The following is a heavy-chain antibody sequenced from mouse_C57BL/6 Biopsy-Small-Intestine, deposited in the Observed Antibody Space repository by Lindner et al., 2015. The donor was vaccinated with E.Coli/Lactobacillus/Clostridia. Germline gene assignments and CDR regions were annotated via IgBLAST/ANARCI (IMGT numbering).Heavy chain of an antibody. Sequence: VQLQESGPGLVAPSQSLSITCTVSGFSLTNYAISWVRQPPGKGLEWLGVIWTGGGTNYNSALKSRLSISKDNSKSQVFLKMISLQTDDSAKYYCARKGYGNYESAMDYWGQGTSVTVSS. J-gene: IGHJ4*01. D-gene: IGHD2-10*02. V-gene: IGHV2-9-1*01. CDR3: ARKGYGNYESAMDY. CDR1: GFSLTNYA. CDR2: IWTGGGT.